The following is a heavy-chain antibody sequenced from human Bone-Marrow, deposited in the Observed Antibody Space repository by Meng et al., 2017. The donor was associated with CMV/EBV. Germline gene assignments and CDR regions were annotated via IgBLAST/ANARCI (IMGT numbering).Heavy chain of an antibody. J-gene: IGHJ5*02. Sequence: ASVKVSCKASGYTFTGYYMHWVRQAPGQGLEWVGWISTHNGNTNYAKRFQDRITLTTNTSTATAYMELRSLRSDDTAVYYCARGLRENYGSGTFGWFDPWGQGTLVTVSS. D-gene: IGHD3-10*01. V-gene: IGHV1-18*04. CDR1: GYTFTGYY. CDR3: ARGLRENYGSGTFGWFDP. CDR2: ISTHNGNT.